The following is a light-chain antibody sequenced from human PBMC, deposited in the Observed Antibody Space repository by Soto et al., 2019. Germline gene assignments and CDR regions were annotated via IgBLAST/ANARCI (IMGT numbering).Light chain of an antibody. Sequence: DIQMTQSPSSLSASVGDRDTITCRASQSISSYLNWYQQKPGKAPKLLIYAASSLQSGVPSRFSGSGSGTDFILTISSLQPEDFATYYCQQSYSTPLTFGGGTKVEIK. CDR3: QQSYSTPLT. J-gene: IGKJ4*01. CDR2: AAS. CDR1: QSISSY. V-gene: IGKV1-39*01.